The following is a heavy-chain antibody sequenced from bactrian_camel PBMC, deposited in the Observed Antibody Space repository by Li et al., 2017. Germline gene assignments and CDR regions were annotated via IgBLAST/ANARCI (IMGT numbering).Heavy chain of an antibody. V-gene: IGHV3S40*01. CDR3: AADQGLPRWGALTSTARFDDLKL. J-gene: IGHJ4*01. Sequence: VQLVESGGGLVQPGGSLRLSCAASGFTFSSVDMSWVRQVTGKEREVVASIHKATGKTYYADSVRGRATLSQDDARTTLYLQINDLQPEDSAMYYCAADQGLPRWGALTSTARFDDLKLRGQGTQVTVS. CDR2: IHKATGKT. CDR1: GFTFSSVD. D-gene: IGHD5*01.